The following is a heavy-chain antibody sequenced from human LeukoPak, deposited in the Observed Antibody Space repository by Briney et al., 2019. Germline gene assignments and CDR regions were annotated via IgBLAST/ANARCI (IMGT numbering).Heavy chain of an antibody. CDR1: GFTFSSHA. D-gene: IGHD3-10*01. CDR2: ISGSGGST. CDR3: AKENPRGLWFGESYFDY. J-gene: IGHJ4*02. V-gene: IGHV3-23*01. Sequence: GGSLRLSCAASGFTFSSHAMSWVRQAPGKGLEWVSAISGSGGSTYYADSVKGRFTISRDNSKNTLYLQMNSLRAEDTAVYYCAKENPRGLWFGESYFDYWGQGTLVTVSS.